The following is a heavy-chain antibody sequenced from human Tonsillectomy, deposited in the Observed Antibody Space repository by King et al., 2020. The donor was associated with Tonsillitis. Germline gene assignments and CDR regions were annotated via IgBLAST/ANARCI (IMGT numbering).Heavy chain of an antibody. V-gene: IGHV3-9*01. CDR1: GFTLDDYA. CDR3: AKFLRVRSWSPIDIQH. CDR2: ISWNSGSI. Sequence: VQLVESGGGLVQPGRSLRLSCAASGFTLDDYAMHWVRQAPGKGLEWVSGISWNSGSIGYADSVKGRFTISRDNAKNSLYLQMNSMRPEDTALYYCAKFLRVRSWSPIDIQHWGQGTLVTV. J-gene: IGHJ1*01. D-gene: IGHD6-13*01.